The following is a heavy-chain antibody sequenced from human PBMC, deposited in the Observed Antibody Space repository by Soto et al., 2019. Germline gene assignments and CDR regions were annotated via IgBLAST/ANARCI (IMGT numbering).Heavy chain of an antibody. Sequence: PSETRSLTGTVSGGSISSFGWSWIRQPAGKGLGWIGSVKWSGTYYNPSLRSRITVSVDTSNNQFSLNLRSVTAAATATYYCVSLGDSWGQGALVTVSS. CDR1: GGSISSFG. V-gene: IGHV4-59*05. CDR3: VSLGDS. D-gene: IGHD3-10*01. CDR2: VKWSGT. J-gene: IGHJ4*02.